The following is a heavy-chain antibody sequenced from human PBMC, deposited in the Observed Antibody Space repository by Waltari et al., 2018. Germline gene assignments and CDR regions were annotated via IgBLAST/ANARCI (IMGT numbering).Heavy chain of an antibody. CDR2: ISSSSSTR. D-gene: IGHD1-26*01. CDR1: GFTFSSYS. Sequence: EVQLVESGGGLVQPGGSLRLSCAASGFTFSSYSMNWVRQAPGKGLEWVSYISSSSSTRYYADSVKGRFTISRDNAKNSLELQMNSLRAEDTAVYYCARAMGEWGHYWGQGTLVTVSS. J-gene: IGHJ4*02. V-gene: IGHV3-48*01. CDR3: ARAMGEWGHY.